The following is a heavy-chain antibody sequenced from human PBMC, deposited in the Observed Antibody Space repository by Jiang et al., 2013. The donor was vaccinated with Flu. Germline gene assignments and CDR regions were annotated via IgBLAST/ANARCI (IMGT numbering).Heavy chain of an antibody. CDR3: AKDPDLTGYIYYYGMDV. CDR1: GFTFSSYA. CDR2: ISGSGGST. Sequence: GLVQPGGSLRLSCAASGFTFSSYAMSWVRQAPGKGLEWVSAISGSGGSTYYADSVKGRFTISRDNSKNTLYLQMNSLRAEDTAVYYCAKDPDLTGYIYYYGMDVWGQGTTVTVSS. D-gene: IGHD3-9*01. J-gene: IGHJ6*02. V-gene: IGHV3-23*01.